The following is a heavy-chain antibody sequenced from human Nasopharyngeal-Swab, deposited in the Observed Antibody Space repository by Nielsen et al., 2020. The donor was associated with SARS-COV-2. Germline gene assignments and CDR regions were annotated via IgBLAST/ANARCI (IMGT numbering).Heavy chain of an antibody. Sequence: GESLKISCAASGFTFSRYWMSWVRQAPGKGLEWVANIKQDGSEKYYVDSVKGRFTISRDNAKNSLYLQMNSLRAEDTAVYYCAVDGYWGQGTLVTVSS. D-gene: IGHD6-19*01. CDR3: AVDGY. J-gene: IGHJ4*02. CDR1: GFTFSRYW. CDR2: IKQDGSEK. V-gene: IGHV3-7*01.